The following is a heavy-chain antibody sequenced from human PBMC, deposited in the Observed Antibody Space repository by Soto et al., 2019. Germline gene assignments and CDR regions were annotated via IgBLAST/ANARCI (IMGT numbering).Heavy chain of an antibody. CDR3: ARGAWPSYFDY. CDR1: GFTFSNYG. CDR2: ISGMSAYI. V-gene: IGHV3-21*01. J-gene: IGHJ4*02. Sequence: GSLRLCCATSGFTFSNYGVNWVRQAPGKGLEWVSSISGMSAYIYYADSVRGRFTISRDNAENSLYLQMNSLRAEDTAVYYCARGAWPSYFDYWGQGTLVTVSS.